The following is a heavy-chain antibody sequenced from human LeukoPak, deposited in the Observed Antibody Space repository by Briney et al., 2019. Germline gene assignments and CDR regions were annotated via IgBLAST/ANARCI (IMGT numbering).Heavy chain of an antibody. J-gene: IGHJ4*02. CDR3: ARVPYGSGSYYILFDY. CDR1: GYTFTSYD. D-gene: IGHD3-10*01. Sequence: ASVKVSCKASGYTFTSYDINWVRQATGQGLEWMGWMNPNSGNTGYAQKFQGRVTMTRNTSISTAYMELSSLRSEDTAVYYCARVPYGSGSYYILFDYWGQGTLVTVSS. CDR2: MNPNSGNT. V-gene: IGHV1-8*01.